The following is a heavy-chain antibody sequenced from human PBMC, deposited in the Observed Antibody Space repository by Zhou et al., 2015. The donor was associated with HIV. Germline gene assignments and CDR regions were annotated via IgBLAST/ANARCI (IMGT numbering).Heavy chain of an antibody. CDR2: INPNNGDT. J-gene: IGHJ3*02. Sequence: QAQLVQSGAEVKKPGASVKVSCKASGYTFTGYYIHWVRQAPGQGLEWMGWINPNNGDTQYAQKFQNTVTMARDTSVNTAYMELTRLRSDDTAVYYCARAGTNNWYVAFDIWGQGTTVTVSS. CDR3: ARAGTNNWYVAFDI. CDR1: GYTFTGYY. V-gene: IGHV1-2*02. D-gene: IGHD1-1*01.